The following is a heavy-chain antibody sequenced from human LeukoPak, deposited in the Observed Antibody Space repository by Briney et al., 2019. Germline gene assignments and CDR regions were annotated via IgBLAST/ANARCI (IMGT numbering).Heavy chain of an antibody. CDR1: GFTFSYYY. V-gene: IGHV3-11*01. Sequence: PGGSLRLSCAASGFTFSYYYMSWIRQAPGKGLEGVSYISSSGSTIYYADSVKGRFTISMDNAKNSLYLQMNSLRAEDTDVYYCARDTSGYFDYWGQGTLVTVSS. CDR3: ARDTSGYFDY. D-gene: IGHD3-22*01. J-gene: IGHJ4*02. CDR2: ISSSGSTI.